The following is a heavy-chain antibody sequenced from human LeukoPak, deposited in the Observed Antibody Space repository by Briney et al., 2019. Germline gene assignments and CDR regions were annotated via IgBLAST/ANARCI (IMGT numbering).Heavy chain of an antibody. J-gene: IGHJ4*02. CDR2: FYTSGNT. V-gene: IGHV4-4*09. CDR1: GTSITPYS. D-gene: IGHD1-26*01. CDR3: ARENSGSYREFDY. Sequence: SETLSLTCSVSGTSITPYSWSWIRQPPGRGLEWIGYFYTSGNTHQNPSLKSRVTMSIDASKNQFSLRLSSMTAADTAVYYCARENSGSYREFDYWGQGTLVTVSS.